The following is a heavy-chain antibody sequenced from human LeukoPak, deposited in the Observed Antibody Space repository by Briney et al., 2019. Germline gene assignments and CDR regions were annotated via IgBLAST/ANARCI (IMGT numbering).Heavy chain of an antibody. CDR3: AKDRRVAALHWFDP. D-gene: IGHD2-15*01. Sequence: GGSLRLSCAASGFTVSSNYMSWVRQAPGKGLEWVSAIYTGGSTYYADSVKGRFTISRDNSKNTLYLQMNSLRAEDTAVYYCAKDRRVAALHWFDPWGQGTLVTVSS. CDR2: IYTGGST. V-gene: IGHV3-53*01. CDR1: GFTVSSNY. J-gene: IGHJ5*02.